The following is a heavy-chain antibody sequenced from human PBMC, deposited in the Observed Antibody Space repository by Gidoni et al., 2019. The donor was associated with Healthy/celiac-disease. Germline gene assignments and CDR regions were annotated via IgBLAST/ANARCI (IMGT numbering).Heavy chain of an antibody. Sequence: QVQLQQSGPGLVKPSQTLSLTCAISGDSVSSNSAAWNWIRQSPSRGLEWLGRTYYRSKWYNDYAVSVKSRITINPDTSKNQFSLQLNSVTPEDTAVYYCARALLYCSSTSCYRNNWFDPWGQGTLVTVSS. CDR1: GDSVSSNSAA. D-gene: IGHD2-2*02. CDR2: TYYRSKWYN. J-gene: IGHJ5*02. V-gene: IGHV6-1*01. CDR3: ARALLYCSSTSCYRNNWFDP.